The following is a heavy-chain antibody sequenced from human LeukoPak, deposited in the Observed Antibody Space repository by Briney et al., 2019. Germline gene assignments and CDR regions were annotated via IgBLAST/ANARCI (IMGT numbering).Heavy chain of an antibody. V-gene: IGHV1-3*01. CDR3: ARSGDNWSCDN. D-gene: IGHD5-24*01. J-gene: IGHJ4*02. CDR1: GYTFSQYG. CDR2: INAGTGDG. Sequence: GASVKVSCKASGYTFSQYGVQWVRQAPGQILEWMGWINAGTGDGKYSQKFQGRLTMTTDTSATTVYMELNSLRSEDTAVYYCARSGDNWSCDNWGQGTLVTVSS.